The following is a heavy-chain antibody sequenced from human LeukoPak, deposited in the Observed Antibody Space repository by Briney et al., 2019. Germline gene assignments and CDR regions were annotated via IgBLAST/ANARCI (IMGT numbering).Heavy chain of an antibody. CDR2: IYHSGST. V-gene: IGHV4-30-2*01. CDR1: GGSISSGGYY. Sequence: PSETLSLTCTVSGGSISSGGYYWSWIRQPPGKGLEWIGYIYHSGSTYYNPSLKSRVTISVDRSKNQFSLKLNSVTAADTAVYYCARENRYCSGDTCYRWFDPWGQGTLVTVSS. J-gene: IGHJ5*02. CDR3: ARENRYCSGDTCYRWFDP. D-gene: IGHD2-15*01.